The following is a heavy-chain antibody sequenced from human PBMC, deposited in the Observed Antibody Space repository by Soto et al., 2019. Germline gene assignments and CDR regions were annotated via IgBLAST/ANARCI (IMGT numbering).Heavy chain of an antibody. CDR2: ISWNGGSI. D-gene: IGHD6-19*01. Sequence: DVQLVESGGGLVQPGRSLRLSCAASGFIFDEYAMHWVRQAPGKGLEWVSGISWNGGSIGYADSVKGRFTISRDNAKNSLYLQMNSLRTEDTALYYCARAGEGIGMAGYCDYWGQGTLVTVSS. V-gene: IGHV3-9*01. CDR1: GFIFDEYA. CDR3: ARAGEGIGMAGYCDY. J-gene: IGHJ4*02.